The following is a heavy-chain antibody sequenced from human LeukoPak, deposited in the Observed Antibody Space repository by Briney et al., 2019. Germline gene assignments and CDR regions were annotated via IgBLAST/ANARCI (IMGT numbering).Heavy chain of an antibody. V-gene: IGHV3-64*01. Sequence: GGSLRLSCSASGFTFSSYAMHWVRQAPGKGLEYVSVISSNGGNIYYANSVKGRFTISRDNSKNTLYLQMGSLRPEDMAVYYCARVRVGATAKEHYFDYWGQGTLVTVSS. CDR3: ARVRVGATAKEHYFDY. D-gene: IGHD1-26*01. CDR2: ISSNGGNI. J-gene: IGHJ4*02. CDR1: GFTFSSYA.